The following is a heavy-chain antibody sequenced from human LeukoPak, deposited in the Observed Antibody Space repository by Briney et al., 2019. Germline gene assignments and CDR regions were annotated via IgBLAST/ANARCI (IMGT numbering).Heavy chain of an antibody. CDR2: IYPDNSAT. CDR3: ARAPSSYYDTSGTEDY. Sequence: GESLKISCKGSEYSFTSYWIGWVRQMPGKGLEWMGIIYPDNSATRYSTSFQGQVTISADKSINTAYLQWSSLRASDTAIYYCARAPSSYYDTSGTEDYWGQGTLVTVSS. J-gene: IGHJ4*02. V-gene: IGHV5-51*01. CDR1: EYSFTSYW. D-gene: IGHD3-22*01.